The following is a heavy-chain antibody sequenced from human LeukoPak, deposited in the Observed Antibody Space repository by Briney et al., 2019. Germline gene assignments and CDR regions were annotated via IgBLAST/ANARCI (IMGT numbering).Heavy chain of an antibody. CDR2: ISPNSGAT. V-gene: IGHV1-2*02. Sequence: ASVKVSCKASGYTFTGYYMHWVRQAPGQGLEWMGWISPNSGATSYAQKFQGRVTMVRDTSISTAYMELTSLRSDDTAMYYCAREISVSGTFSGLDSWGQGTLVTVSS. CDR1: GYTFTGYY. CDR3: AREISVSGTFSGLDS. D-gene: IGHD3-3*02. J-gene: IGHJ4*02.